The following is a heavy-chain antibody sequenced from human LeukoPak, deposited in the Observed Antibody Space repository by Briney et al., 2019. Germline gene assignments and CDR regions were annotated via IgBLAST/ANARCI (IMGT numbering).Heavy chain of an antibody. J-gene: IGHJ4*02. CDR1: GGSFSGYY. CDR3: ARVGVAGTGY. D-gene: IGHD6-19*01. V-gene: IGHV4-34*01. Sequence: SETLSLTCAVYGGSFSGYYWSWIRQPPGKGLEWVGEINHSGSTNYNPSLKSRVTISVDTSKNQFSLKLSSVTAADTAVYYCARVGVAGTGYWGQGTLVTVSS. CDR2: INHSGST.